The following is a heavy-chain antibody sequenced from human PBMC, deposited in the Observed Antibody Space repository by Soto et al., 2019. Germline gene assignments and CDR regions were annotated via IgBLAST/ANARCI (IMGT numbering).Heavy chain of an antibody. V-gene: IGHV3-23*01. D-gene: IGHD1-26*01. CDR1: VFTFSSYA. CDR2: ISGSGGST. J-gene: IGHJ4*02. CDR3: AKFEAPVGDTWWVY. Sequence: VGSVRLSCASSVFTFSSYAMSCVRHSPGKGLEWVSAISGSGGSTYYADSVKGRFTISRDNSKNTLYLQMNSLRAEDTAVYYCAKFEAPVGDTWWVYWGQGTLVNVSS.